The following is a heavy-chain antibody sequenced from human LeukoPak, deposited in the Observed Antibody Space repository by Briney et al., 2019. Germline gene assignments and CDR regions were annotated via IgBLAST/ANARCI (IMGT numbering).Heavy chain of an antibody. CDR1: GASISSSNYY. D-gene: IGHD1-26*01. J-gene: IGHJ4*02. CDR2: IYYSGST. CDR3: ARPHIGGSALRAFDC. Sequence: SETLSLTCTVSGASISSSNYYWGWIRPPPGKGLEWIASIYYSGSTSYNPSLKSRVTISVDTSKNQFSLKVSSVTAADTAVYYCARPHIGGSALRAFDCGGQGTLVPVSS. V-gene: IGHV4-39*01.